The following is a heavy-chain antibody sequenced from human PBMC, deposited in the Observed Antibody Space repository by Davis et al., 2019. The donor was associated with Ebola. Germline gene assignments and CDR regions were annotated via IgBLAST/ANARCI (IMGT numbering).Heavy chain of an antibody. V-gene: IGHV1-2*02. Sequence: ASVKVSCKASGGTFSSYAISWVRQAPGQGLEYMGWINPNNGDTYYAPKFQGRVTLTRDTSISTAFMELSGLTSDDTADYYCARDLTGITCCSWGQGTLVTVSS. J-gene: IGHJ5*02. CDR1: GGTFSSYA. D-gene: IGHD2-2*01. CDR2: INPNNGDT. CDR3: ARDLTGITCCS.